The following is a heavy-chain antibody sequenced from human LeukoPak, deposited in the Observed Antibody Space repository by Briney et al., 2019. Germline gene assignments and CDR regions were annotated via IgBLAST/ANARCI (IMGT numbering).Heavy chain of an antibody. D-gene: IGHD6-19*01. CDR2: ISYDGSNK. J-gene: IGHJ4*02. CDR1: GFTFSSYG. CDR3: AKDIGGHSSGWRDYFDY. V-gene: IGHV3-30*18. Sequence: GRSLRLSCAASGFTFSSYGMHWVRQAPGKGLEWVAVISYDGSNKYYADSVKGRLTISRDNSKNALYLQMNSLRVEDTAVYYCAKDIGGHSSGWRDYFDYWGQGTLVTVSS.